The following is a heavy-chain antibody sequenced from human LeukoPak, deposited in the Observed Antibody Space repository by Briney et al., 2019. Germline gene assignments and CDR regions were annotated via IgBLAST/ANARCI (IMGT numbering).Heavy chain of an antibody. Sequence: GGSLRLSCAASGFTFSSYWTSWVRQAPGKGLEWVANIKQDGSEKYYVDSVKGRFTISRDNAKNSLYLQVNSLRAEDTAVYYCAAGGAFDIWGQGTMVTVSS. CDR2: IKQDGSEK. CDR3: AAGGAFDI. J-gene: IGHJ3*02. V-gene: IGHV3-7*01. D-gene: IGHD4-23*01. CDR1: GFTFSSYW.